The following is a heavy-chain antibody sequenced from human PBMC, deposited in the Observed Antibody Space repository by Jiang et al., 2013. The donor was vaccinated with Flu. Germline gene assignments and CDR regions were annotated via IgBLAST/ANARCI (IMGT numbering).Heavy chain of an antibody. V-gene: IGHV3-23*01. J-gene: IGHJ5*02. CDR2: ISGSGGST. Sequence: EWVSAISGSGGSTYYADSVKGRFTISRDNSKNTLYLQMNSLRAEDTAVYYCAKDLGGEQWLGRFDPWGQGTLVTVSS. CDR3: AKDLGGEQWLGRFDP. D-gene: IGHD6-19*01.